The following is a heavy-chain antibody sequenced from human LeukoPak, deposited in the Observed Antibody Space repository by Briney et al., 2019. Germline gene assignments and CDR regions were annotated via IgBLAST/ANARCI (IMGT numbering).Heavy chain of an antibody. CDR3: AKCSMAAAYYFDY. CDR2: IRYDGSNK. Sequence: GGSLRLSCAASGFTFSSYGMHWVRQAPGKGLEWVAFIRYDGSNKYYADSVKGRFTISRDNSKNTLYLQMNSLRAEDTTVYHCAKCSMAAAYYFDYWGQGTLVTVSS. CDR1: GFTFSSYG. J-gene: IGHJ4*02. V-gene: IGHV3-30*02. D-gene: IGHD2/OR15-2a*01.